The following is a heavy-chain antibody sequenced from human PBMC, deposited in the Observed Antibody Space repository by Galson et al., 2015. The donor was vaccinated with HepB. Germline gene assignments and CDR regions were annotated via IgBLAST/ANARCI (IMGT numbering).Heavy chain of an antibody. CDR2: IIPIFGTA. Sequence: SVKVSCKASGGTFSSYAISWVRQAPGQGLEWMGGIIPIFGTANYAQKFQGRVTITADKSTSTAYMELSSLRSEDTAVYYCARTSVQQRVGATPFDYWGQGTLVTVSS. V-gene: IGHV1-69*06. J-gene: IGHJ4*02. CDR3: ARTSVQQRVGATPFDY. CDR1: GGTFSSYA. D-gene: IGHD1-26*01.